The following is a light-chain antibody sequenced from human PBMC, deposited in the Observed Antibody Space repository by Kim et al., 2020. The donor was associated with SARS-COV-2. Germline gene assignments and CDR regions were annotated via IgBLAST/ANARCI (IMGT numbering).Light chain of an antibody. Sequence: LSPGERAPLSCRASQSVSSSYLAWYQQKPGQAPRLLIYGASSRATGIPDRFSGSGSGTDFTLTISRLEPEDFAVYYCQQYGSSPYSFGQGTKLEI. CDR1: QSVSSSY. CDR2: GAS. CDR3: QQYGSSPYS. V-gene: IGKV3-20*01. J-gene: IGKJ2*03.